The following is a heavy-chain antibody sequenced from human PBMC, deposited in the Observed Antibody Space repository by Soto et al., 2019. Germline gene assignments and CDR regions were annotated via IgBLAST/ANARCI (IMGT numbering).Heavy chain of an antibody. V-gene: IGHV3-23*01. J-gene: IGHJ4*02. CDR2: ISGGGDTT. CDR3: AKGRGGSGTLTPRVDS. CDR1: GFTFNNYA. D-gene: IGHD3-10*01. Sequence: EVQLLESGGGLVQPGGSLRLSCAASGFTFNNYAMTWVRQAPGKGLEWVSAISGGGDTTSYADSVKGRFTVSRDGSKNTLDLQWSGLRPEDPALYYCAKGRGGSGTLTPRVDSWGQGPLFTVPS.